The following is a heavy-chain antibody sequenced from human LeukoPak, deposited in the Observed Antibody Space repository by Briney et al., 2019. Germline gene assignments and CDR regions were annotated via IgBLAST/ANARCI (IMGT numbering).Heavy chain of an antibody. CDR3: AKDPRDIVVVPAANDYYYYMDV. J-gene: IGHJ6*03. Sequence: PGGSLRLSCAASGFTFSSYAMSWVRQAPGKGLEWVSAISGSGGSTYYADSVKGRFTISRDNSKNTLYLQMNSLRAEDTAVYYCAKDPRDIVVVPAANDYYYYMDVWGKGTTVTVSS. D-gene: IGHD2-2*01. V-gene: IGHV3-23*01. CDR1: GFTFSSYA. CDR2: ISGSGGST.